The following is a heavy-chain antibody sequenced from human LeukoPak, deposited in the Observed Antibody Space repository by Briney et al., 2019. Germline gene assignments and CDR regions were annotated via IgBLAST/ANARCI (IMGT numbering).Heavy chain of an antibody. D-gene: IGHD1-1*01. CDR1: GGSFSGYY. CDR3: ARARARASWYY. J-gene: IGHJ4*02. V-gene: IGHV4-34*01. Sequence: SETLSLTCAVYGGSFSGYYWSWLRQPPGKGLEWIGEINHSGSTNYNPSLKSRVTISVDTSKNQFSLKLSSVTAADTAVYYCARARARASWYYWGQGTQVTVSS. CDR2: INHSGST.